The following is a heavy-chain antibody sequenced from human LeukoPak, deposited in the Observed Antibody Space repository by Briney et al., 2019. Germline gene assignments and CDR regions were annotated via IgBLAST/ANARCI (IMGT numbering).Heavy chain of an antibody. CDR1: GGSISSYY. CDR2: IYYSGST. Sequence: SETLSLTCTVSGGSISSYYWSWIRQPPGKGLEWIGYIYYSGSTNYNPSIKSRVTISVDTSKNQFSLKLSSVTAADTAVYYCARHLRLRPGSAFDIWGQGTMVTVSS. V-gene: IGHV4-59*08. D-gene: IGHD5/OR15-5a*01. J-gene: IGHJ3*02. CDR3: ARHLRLRPGSAFDI.